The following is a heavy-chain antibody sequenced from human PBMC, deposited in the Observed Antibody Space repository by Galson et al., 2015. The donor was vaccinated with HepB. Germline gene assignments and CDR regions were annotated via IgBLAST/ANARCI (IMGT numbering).Heavy chain of an antibody. CDR3: ARDLYRTSSGVYEYYYMDV. CDR1: GFTFSSYW. V-gene: IGHV3-7*03. CDR2: IKQDGGEK. D-gene: IGHD6-6*01. J-gene: IGHJ6*03. Sequence: SLRLSCAASGFTFSSYWMSWVRQAPGKGLEWVANIKQDGGEKYYADSVKGRFTMSRDNAKNSLYLQMNSLRAEDTAVYYCARDLYRTSSGVYEYYYMDVWGKGTTVTVSS.